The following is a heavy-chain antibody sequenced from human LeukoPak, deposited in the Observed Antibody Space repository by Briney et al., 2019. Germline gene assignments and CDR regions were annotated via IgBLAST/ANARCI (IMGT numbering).Heavy chain of an antibody. CDR1: GFTFSSYA. Sequence: LRLSCAASGFTFSSYAMSWVRQAPGKGLEWIGYIYYSGSTYYNPSLKSRVTISVDTSKNQFSLKLSSVTAADTAVYYCARERPTRFDYWGQGTLVTVSS. CDR2: IYYSGST. V-gene: IGHV4-31*02. J-gene: IGHJ4*02. CDR3: ARERPTRFDY. D-gene: IGHD1-1*01.